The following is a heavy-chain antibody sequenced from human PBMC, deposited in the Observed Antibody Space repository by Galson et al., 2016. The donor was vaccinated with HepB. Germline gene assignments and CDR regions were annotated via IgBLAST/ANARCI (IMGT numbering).Heavy chain of an antibody. V-gene: IGHV3-11*06. Sequence: SLRLSCAASGFTFSDFYMTWVRQAPGKGLEWVAYISSNSSHTNYADSVKGRFTISRDNANNSLYLQMNSLRAEDTAVYYCARVDYGSGWGECWIGLWGQGTLVTVSS. J-gene: IGHJ5*02. CDR3: ARVDYGSGWGECWIGL. CDR2: ISSNSSHT. D-gene: IGHD6-19*01. CDR1: GFTFSDFY.